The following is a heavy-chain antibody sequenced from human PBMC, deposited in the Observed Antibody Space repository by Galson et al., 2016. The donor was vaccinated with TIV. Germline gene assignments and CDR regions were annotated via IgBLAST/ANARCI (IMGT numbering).Heavy chain of an antibody. CDR3: TRDLGRRREY. D-gene: IGHD1-26*01. CDR2: IDPSGGGT. Sequence: SVKVSCKASGYTFTTYYIHWVRQAPGQGLEWMGVIDPSGGGTAYAQKFQARVTMTRDASTSTVYMGLSSLKSEDMAVYYCTRDLGRRREYWGQGTLVTVSS. V-gene: IGHV1-46*01. CDR1: GYTFTTYY. J-gene: IGHJ4*02.